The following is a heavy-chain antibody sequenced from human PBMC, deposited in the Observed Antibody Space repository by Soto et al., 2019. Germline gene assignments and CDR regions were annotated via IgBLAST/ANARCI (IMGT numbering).Heavy chain of an antibody. CDR1: GGSISSGDYY. V-gene: IGHV4-30-4*01. Sequence: QVQLQESGPGLVKPSQTLSLTCTVSGGSISSGDYYWGWIRQPPGKGLVWIGYSYYIGRPYYNPSLKSRVNFSVATSKNQFSLKLSSVTAAATAVYYCARGRGYRDWGQGTLVTVSS. CDR3: ARGRGYRD. D-gene: IGHD5-18*01. J-gene: IGHJ4*02. CDR2: SYYIGRP.